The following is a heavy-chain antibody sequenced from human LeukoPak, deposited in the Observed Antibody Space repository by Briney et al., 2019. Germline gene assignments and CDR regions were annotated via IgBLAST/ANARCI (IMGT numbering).Heavy chain of an antibody. Sequence: SGGSLRPSCVASGFTFSNCWMTCVRQAPGKGLEWVANIKQDGSDKFYVDSVKGRFTISRDNAKNSLYLQMNSLRAEDTAVYYCARDRPYYYFDYWGQGTLVTVSS. CDR3: ARDRPYYYFDY. V-gene: IGHV3-7*04. D-gene: IGHD1-26*01. J-gene: IGHJ4*02. CDR1: GFTFSNCW. CDR2: IKQDGSDK.